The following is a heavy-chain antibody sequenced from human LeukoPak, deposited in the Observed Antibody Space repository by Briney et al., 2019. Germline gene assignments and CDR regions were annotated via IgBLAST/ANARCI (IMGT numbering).Heavy chain of an antibody. CDR1: GFTISGYW. J-gene: IGHJ4*02. Sequence: GGSLRLSCAVSGFTISGYWMTWVRQAPGKGLEWVARIKQDGSEKNYVDSVKGRFTISRDNAENSLFLQMNSLGVEDTAGYYCAREWQGGIAAAGTRIEGDYWGQGTLVAVSS. CDR3: AREWQGGIAAAGTRIEGDY. V-gene: IGHV3-7*01. D-gene: IGHD6-13*01. CDR2: IKQDGSEK.